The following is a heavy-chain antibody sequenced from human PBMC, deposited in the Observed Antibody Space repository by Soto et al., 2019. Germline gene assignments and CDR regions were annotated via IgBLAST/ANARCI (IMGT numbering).Heavy chain of an antibody. J-gene: IGHJ3*02. V-gene: IGHV3-33*01. Sequence: QVQLVESGGGVVQPGKSLRLSCAASGFTFSSHAMYWVRQAPGKGLEWVALIWYDGSIKYYGDSVKGRFTISRDNSKNTLYLQMNSLRAEDTAVYYCARADLWGYDAFDIWGQETMVTVSS. CDR1: GFTFSSHA. CDR2: IWYDGSIK. CDR3: ARADLWGYDAFDI. D-gene: IGHD2-21*01.